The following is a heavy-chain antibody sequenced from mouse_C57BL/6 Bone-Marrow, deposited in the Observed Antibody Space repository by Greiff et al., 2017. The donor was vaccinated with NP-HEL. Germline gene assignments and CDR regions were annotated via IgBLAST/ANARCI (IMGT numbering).Heavy chain of an antibody. J-gene: IGHJ4*01. D-gene: IGHD2-5*01. V-gene: IGHV1-50*01. CDR1: GYTYTSYW. CDR3: ARSAYYSNYGPYYYAMDY. CDR2: IDPSDSYT. Sequence: QVQLKQPGAELVNPGASVKLSCKASGYTYTSYWMQWVKQRPGQGLEWIGEIDPSDSYTNYNQKFKGKATLTVDTSSSTAYMQLSSLTSEDSAVYYCARSAYYSNYGPYYYAMDYWGQGTSVTVSS.